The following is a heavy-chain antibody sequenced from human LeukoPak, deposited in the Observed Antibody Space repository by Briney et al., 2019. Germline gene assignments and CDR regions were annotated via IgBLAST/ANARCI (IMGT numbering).Heavy chain of an antibody. CDR2: IYYSGTT. CDR3: ARGTLYRGWSYYLDF. D-gene: IGHD6-19*01. J-gene: IGHJ4*02. V-gene: IGHV4-39*07. CDR1: GGSIISSSYY. Sequence: SETLSLTCTVSGGSIISSSYYWGWIRQPPGKGLEWIGSIYYSGTTYYNPSLKSRVTISTDTSKNQFSLKLSSVTAADTAMYYCARGTLYRGWSYYLDFWGQGSQVSVSS.